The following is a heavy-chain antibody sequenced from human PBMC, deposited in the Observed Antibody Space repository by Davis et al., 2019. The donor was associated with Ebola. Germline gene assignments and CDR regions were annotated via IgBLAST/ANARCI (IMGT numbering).Heavy chain of an antibody. CDR3: ARHPLRSNEYNWFDP. CDR1: GGSFSGYY. V-gene: IGHV4-34*01. CDR2: INHSGST. J-gene: IGHJ5*02. D-gene: IGHD5-12*01. Sequence: MPGGSLRLSCAVYGGSFSGYYWSWIRQPPGKGLEWIGEINHSGSTNYNPSLKSRVTISVDTSKNQFSLKLSSVTAADTAVYYCARHPLRSNEYNWFDPWGQGTLVTVSS.